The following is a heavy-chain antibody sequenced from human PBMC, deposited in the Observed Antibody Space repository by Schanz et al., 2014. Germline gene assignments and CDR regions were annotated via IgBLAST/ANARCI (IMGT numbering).Heavy chain of an antibody. CDR3: VRDELLWFGEVLSLDY. CDR2: ISGSGAST. CDR1: GFSFSDHA. Sequence: EVELVESGGGLVQPGGSLRLSCAASGFSFSDHAMDWVRQAAGKGLEWVSGISGSGASTYYADSVKGRFTISRDNSNKTVDLQMNSLRAEDTALYYCVRDELLWFGEVLSLDYWGQGALXTVSS. D-gene: IGHD3-10*01. J-gene: IGHJ4*02. V-gene: IGHV3-23*04.